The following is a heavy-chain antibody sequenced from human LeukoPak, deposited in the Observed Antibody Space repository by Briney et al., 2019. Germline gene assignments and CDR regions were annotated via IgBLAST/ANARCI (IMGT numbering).Heavy chain of an antibody. V-gene: IGHV3-23*01. CDR2: ISGSGGST. D-gene: IGHD6-6*01. J-gene: IGHJ4*02. CDR1: GFTVSSNY. CDR3: AKGGGYSSSSRFFDY. Sequence: GGSLRLSCAASGFTVSSNYMSWVRQAPGKGLEWVSAISGSGGSTYYADSVKGRFTISRDNSKNTLYLQMNSLRAEDTAVYYCAKGGGYSSSSRFFDYWGQGTLVTVSS.